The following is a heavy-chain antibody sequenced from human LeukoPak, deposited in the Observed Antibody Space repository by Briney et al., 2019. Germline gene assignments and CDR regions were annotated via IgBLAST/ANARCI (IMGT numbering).Heavy chain of an antibody. CDR1: GFTFSSYW. D-gene: IGHD3-3*01. Sequence: GGSLRLSCAASGFTFSSYWMSWVRQAPGKGLEWVANIKQDGSEKYYVDSVKGRFTISRDNAKNSLYLQMNSLRAEDTAVYYCARDSGITIFGVVTPSYFDYWGQGTLVTVSS. CDR2: IKQDGSEK. V-gene: IGHV3-7*01. J-gene: IGHJ4*02. CDR3: ARDSGITIFGVVTPSYFDY.